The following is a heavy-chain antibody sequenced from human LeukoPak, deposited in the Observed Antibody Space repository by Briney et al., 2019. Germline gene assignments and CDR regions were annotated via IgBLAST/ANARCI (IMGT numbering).Heavy chain of an antibody. D-gene: IGHD1-26*01. Sequence: PSETLSLTCTVSGASVGSAGYYWSWIRQPPGGGLEWIGYIYYISNTNYNPSLKSRVTMSVDPSKNQFSLKLNSVTVADTAVYYCARTQSQSGSYRYYFGYWGQGTLVTVPS. CDR3: ARTQSQSGSYRYYFGY. V-gene: IGHV4-61*08. J-gene: IGHJ4*02. CDR2: IYYISNT. CDR1: GASVGSAGYY.